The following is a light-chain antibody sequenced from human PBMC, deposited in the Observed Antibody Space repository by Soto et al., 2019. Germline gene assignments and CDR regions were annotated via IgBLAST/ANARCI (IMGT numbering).Light chain of an antibody. V-gene: IGKV3-15*01. CDR3: HQYNSWPPGT. CDR1: QSISRS. Sequence: EIVLTQSPAILSVSPGERATLSCMTSQSISRSLAWYQQKPGQAPRLLISDASTRATGIPARFSGSESGTEFTLTISSLQSEDFALYYCHQYNSWPPGTFGQGTKVDI. CDR2: DAS. J-gene: IGKJ2*01.